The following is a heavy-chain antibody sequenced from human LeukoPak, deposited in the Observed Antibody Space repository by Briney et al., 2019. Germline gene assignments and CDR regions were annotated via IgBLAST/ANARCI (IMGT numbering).Heavy chain of an antibody. D-gene: IGHD3-10*01. CDR1: GGSFSGYY. Sequence: SGTLSLTCAVYGGSFSGYYWSWIRQPPGKGLEWIGEINHSGSTNYNPSLKSRVTISVDTSKNQFSLKLSSVTAADTAVYYCARVEGSGSSYFDYWGQGTLVTVSS. J-gene: IGHJ4*02. V-gene: IGHV4-34*01. CDR2: INHSGST. CDR3: ARVEGSGSSYFDY.